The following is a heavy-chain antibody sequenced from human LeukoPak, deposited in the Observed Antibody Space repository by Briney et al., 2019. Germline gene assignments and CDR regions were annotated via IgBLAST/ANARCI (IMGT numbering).Heavy chain of an antibody. CDR1: GGSISSGGYY. J-gene: IGHJ4*02. CDR3: ARDQDGSGSPFDY. V-gene: IGHV4-31*03. Sequence: SGTLSLTCTVSGGSISSGGYYWSWIRQHPGKGLEWIGYIYYSGSTYYNPSLKSRVTISVDTSKNQFSLKLSSVTAADTAVYYCARDQDGSGSPFDYWGQGTLVTVSS. CDR2: IYYSGST. D-gene: IGHD3-10*01.